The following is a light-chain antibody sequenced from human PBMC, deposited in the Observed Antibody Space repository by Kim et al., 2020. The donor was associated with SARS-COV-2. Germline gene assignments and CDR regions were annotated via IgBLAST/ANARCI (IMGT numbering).Light chain of an antibody. CDR3: YQRSTWPLT. Sequence: LSPGYGATLSCRASQSVGSSLAWYQQKYGQPPRLLIFDTSRRATGIPARFSGSGSETDFTLTISSLEPEDFAVYYCYQRSTWPLTFGGGTKVDIK. CDR2: DTS. V-gene: IGKV3-11*01. J-gene: IGKJ4*01. CDR1: QSVGSS.